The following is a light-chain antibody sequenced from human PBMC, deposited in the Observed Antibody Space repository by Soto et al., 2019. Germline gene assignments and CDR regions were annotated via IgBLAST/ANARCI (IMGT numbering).Light chain of an antibody. CDR1: QSVSSSY. J-gene: IGKJ1*01. Sequence: EIVLTQSPGTLSLSPGERATLSCRASQSVSSSYLAWSQQKPGQAPRLLIYGASSRATGISDRFSGSGSGTDFTLTISRLEPEDLAVYFCQQYGSSLRTFGHGTHVEIK. CDR3: QQYGSSLRT. CDR2: GAS. V-gene: IGKV3-20*01.